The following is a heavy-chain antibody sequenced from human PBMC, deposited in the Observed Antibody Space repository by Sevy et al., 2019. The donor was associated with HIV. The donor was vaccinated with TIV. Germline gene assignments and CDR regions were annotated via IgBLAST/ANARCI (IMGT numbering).Heavy chain of an antibody. V-gene: IGHV1-2*06. CDR1: GYTFTGYY. J-gene: IGHJ3*02. D-gene: IGHD2-2*01. Sequence: ASVKVSCKASGYTFTGYYMHWVRQAPGQGLEWMGRINPNSGGTNYAQKFQGRVTMTRDMSISTAYMELSRLRSDDTAVYYCARSRRRGGVVVVPAAMLDAFDIWGQGTMVTVSS. CDR3: ARSRRRGGVVVVPAAMLDAFDI. CDR2: INPNSGGT.